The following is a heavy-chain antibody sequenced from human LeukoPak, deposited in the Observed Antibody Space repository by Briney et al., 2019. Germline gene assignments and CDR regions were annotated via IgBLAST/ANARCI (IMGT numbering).Heavy chain of an antibody. Sequence: LRLSCAASGFNFSDFYMSWIRQHPGKGLEWIGYIYYSGSTYYNPSLKSRVTISVDTSKNQFSLKLSSVTAADTAVYYCARDTADYYDSSGYYSSYFDYWGQGTLVTVSS. CDR1: GFNFSDFY. D-gene: IGHD3-22*01. CDR3: ARDTADYYDSSGYYSSYFDY. CDR2: IYYSGST. V-gene: IGHV4-31*02. J-gene: IGHJ4*02.